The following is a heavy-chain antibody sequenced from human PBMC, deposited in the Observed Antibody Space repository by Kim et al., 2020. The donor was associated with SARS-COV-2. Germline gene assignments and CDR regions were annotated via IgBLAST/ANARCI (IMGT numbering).Heavy chain of an antibody. D-gene: IGHD4-17*01. J-gene: IGHJ4*02. V-gene: IGHV3-33*03. Sequence: YADSVHAQLTYSRDKSKNTLYLQMSSLRAEDTAGYYCAKDMDYGDYYFDYWGQGTLVTVSS. CDR3: AKDMDYGDYYFDY.